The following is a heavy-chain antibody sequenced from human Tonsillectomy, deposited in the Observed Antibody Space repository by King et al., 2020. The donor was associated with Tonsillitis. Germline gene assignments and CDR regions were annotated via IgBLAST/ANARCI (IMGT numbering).Heavy chain of an antibody. V-gene: IGHV4-38-2*02. CDR1: DYSSSSACY. CDR2: FYHGGST. J-gene: IGHJ4*02. Sequence: QLQESGPGLVKPSETLSLTCTVSDYSSSSACYWGWIRQSPGKGLEWIGSFYHGGSTYYNPSLQSRVTISVDTSKNQFSLKLSSVTAADTAVYYCTRAPDPHSSGLYYCDYWGQGTLVTVSS. CDR3: TRAPDPHSSGLYYCDY. D-gene: IGHD3-22*01.